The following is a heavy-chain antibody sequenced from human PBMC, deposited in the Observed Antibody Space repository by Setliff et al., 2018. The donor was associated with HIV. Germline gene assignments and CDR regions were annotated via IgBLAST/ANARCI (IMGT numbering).Heavy chain of an antibody. J-gene: IGHJ6*02. V-gene: IGHV5-51*01. D-gene: IGHD1-1*01. CDR2: IYPGDSDT. Sequence: PGESLKISCKGSAYSFTTFWNAWVRQMPGKGLEWMGIIYPGDSDTTYSTSFQGQVTISVDKSISTAYLQWSILKASDSAMYYCARQTVHTTHSLDFGSPNRDYYYGMDVWGQGTTVTVSS. CDR3: ARQTVHTTHSLDFGSPNRDYYYGMDV. CDR1: AYSFTTFW.